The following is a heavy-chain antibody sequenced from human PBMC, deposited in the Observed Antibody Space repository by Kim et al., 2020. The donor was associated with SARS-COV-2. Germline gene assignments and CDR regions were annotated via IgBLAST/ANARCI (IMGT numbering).Heavy chain of an antibody. CDR2: INHSGST. CDR1: GGSFSGYY. CDR3: ARERSEWFGRKNLGDY. Sequence: SETLSLTCAVYGGSFSGYYWSWIRQPPGKGLEWIGEINHSGSTNYNPSLKSRVTISVDTSKNQFSLKLSSVTAADTAVYYCARERSEWFGRKNLGDYWGQGTLVTVSS. V-gene: IGHV4-34*01. J-gene: IGHJ4*02. D-gene: IGHD3-10*01.